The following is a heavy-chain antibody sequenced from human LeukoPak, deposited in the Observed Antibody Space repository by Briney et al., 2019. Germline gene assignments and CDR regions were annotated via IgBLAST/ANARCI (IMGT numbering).Heavy chain of an antibody. Sequence: PSETLSLTCTVSVGSISSGSYYWSWIRQPAGKGLEWIGRSYTSGSTNYNPSLKSRVTISVVTSKNQFSLKLSSVTAADTAVYYCARDGSRGSFYFDYWGQGTLVTVSS. CDR3: ARDGSRGSFYFDY. D-gene: IGHD3-10*01. CDR2: SYTSGST. J-gene: IGHJ4*02. V-gene: IGHV4-61*02. CDR1: VGSISSGSYY.